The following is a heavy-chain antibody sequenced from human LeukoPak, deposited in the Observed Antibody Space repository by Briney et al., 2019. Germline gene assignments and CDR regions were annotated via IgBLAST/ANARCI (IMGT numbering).Heavy chain of an antibody. D-gene: IGHD1-7*01. J-gene: IGHJ4*02. CDR1: GGSISSSSYY. CDR3: ARKQGGTMYDV. V-gene: IGHV4-39*07. CDR2: FYSGGSA. Sequence: SETLSLTCIVPGGSISSSSYYWAWIRQPPGEGLEWIGTFYSGGSAYYNPSLTSRVSISKDTSDNQFSLRLYSVTAADTAVYYCARKQGGTMYDVWGQGTQVTVSS.